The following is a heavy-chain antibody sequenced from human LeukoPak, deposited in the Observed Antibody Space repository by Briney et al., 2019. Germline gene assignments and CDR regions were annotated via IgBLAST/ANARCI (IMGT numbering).Heavy chain of an antibody. Sequence: VASVKVSCKASGGTFSSYAISWVRQAPGQGLEWMGGIIPIFGTANYAQKFQGRVTITADESTSTAYMELSSLRSEDTAVYYCAVIVVVPAATSTNWFXXWGQXXLVT. J-gene: IGHJ5*02. V-gene: IGHV1-69*13. CDR2: IIPIFGTA. D-gene: IGHD2-2*01. CDR1: GGTFSSYA. CDR3: AVIVVVPAATSTNWFXX.